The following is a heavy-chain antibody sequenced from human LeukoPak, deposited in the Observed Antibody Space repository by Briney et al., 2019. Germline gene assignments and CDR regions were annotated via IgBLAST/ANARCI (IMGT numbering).Heavy chain of an antibody. CDR2: IYYSGST. CDR1: GCSISSGGYY. CDR3: ARAGLYYYDSSGYSHLPYYFDY. J-gene: IGHJ4*02. Sequence: SKTLSLTCTVSGCSISSGGYYWSWIRQHPGKGLEWIGYIYYSGSTYYNPSLKSRVTISVDTSKNQFSLKLSSVTAADTAVYYCARAGLYYYDSSGYSHLPYYFDYWGQGTLVTVSS. D-gene: IGHD3-22*01. V-gene: IGHV4-31*03.